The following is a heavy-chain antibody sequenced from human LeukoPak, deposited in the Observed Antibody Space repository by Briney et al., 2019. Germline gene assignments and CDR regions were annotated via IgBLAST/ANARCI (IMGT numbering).Heavy chain of an antibody. J-gene: IGHJ4*02. Sequence: SETLSLTCTVSGSMYNYYWSWIRQPPGKGLEWIGYIHYNGITNYNPSLKSRVTISVDTSKNQFSLKLSSVTAADTAVYYCARMGNSSGWSFFDYWGQGTLVTVSS. V-gene: IGHV4-59*01. CDR1: GSMYNYY. D-gene: IGHD6-19*01. CDR2: IHYNGIT. CDR3: ARMGNSSGWSFFDY.